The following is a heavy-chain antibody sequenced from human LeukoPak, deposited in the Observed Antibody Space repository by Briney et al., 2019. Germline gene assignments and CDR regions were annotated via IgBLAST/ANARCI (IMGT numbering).Heavy chain of an antibody. V-gene: IGHV3-9*01. J-gene: IGHJ4*02. D-gene: IGHD3-22*01. CDR2: ISWNSGSI. CDR1: GFTFDDYA. Sequence: GRSLRLSCAASGFTFDDYAMRWVRQAPGKGLEWVSGISWNSGSIGYADSVKGRFTISRDNAKNSLYLQMNSLRAEDTALYYCAKDLSPNYYDSSGPYFDYWGQGTLVTVSS. CDR3: AKDLSPNYYDSSGPYFDY.